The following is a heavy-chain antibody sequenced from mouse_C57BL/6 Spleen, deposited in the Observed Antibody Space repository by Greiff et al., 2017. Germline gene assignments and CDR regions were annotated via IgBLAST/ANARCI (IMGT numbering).Heavy chain of an antibody. Sequence: VQLQQSGAELAKPGASVKLSCKASGYTFTSYWMHWVKQRPGQGLEWIGNINPSSGYTKYNQKFKDKATLTEDKSSSTAYMQLSSLTYEDSAVYYCARGVYRYAMDYWGQGTSGTVSS. J-gene: IGHJ4*01. CDR1: GYTFTSYW. D-gene: IGHD5-1*01. CDR3: ARGVYRYAMDY. CDR2: INPSSGYT. V-gene: IGHV1-7*01.